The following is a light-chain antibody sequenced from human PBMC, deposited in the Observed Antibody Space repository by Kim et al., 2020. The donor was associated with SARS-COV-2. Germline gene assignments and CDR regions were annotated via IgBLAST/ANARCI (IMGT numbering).Light chain of an antibody. CDR1: QSLSGSY. V-gene: IGKV3-20*01. CDR3: QQYGSSPRT. J-gene: IGKJ1*01. Sequence: SPGERATLSCRASQSLSGSYLAWFQQKPGQAPRLLIFGAFSRATGIPDRFSGSGSGTDFTLTIDRLEAEDFAVYYCQQYGSSPRTFGQGTKVEIK. CDR2: GAF.